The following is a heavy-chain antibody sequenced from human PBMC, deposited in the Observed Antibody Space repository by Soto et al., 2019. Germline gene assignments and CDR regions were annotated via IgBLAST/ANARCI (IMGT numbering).Heavy chain of an antibody. V-gene: IGHV1-8*01. CDR2: MNPNSGNT. D-gene: IGHD3-3*01. CDR3: AXXRPALXXYDFXSGYYVDFDY. CDR1: GYTFTSYD. J-gene: IGHJ4*02. Sequence: SVKVSCKASGYTFTSYDINWVRQATGQGLEWMGWMNPNSGNTGYAQKFQGRVTMTRNTSISTAYMELSSLRSEDTAVYYCAXXRPALXXYDFXSGYYVDFDYWGQGTLVTVSS.